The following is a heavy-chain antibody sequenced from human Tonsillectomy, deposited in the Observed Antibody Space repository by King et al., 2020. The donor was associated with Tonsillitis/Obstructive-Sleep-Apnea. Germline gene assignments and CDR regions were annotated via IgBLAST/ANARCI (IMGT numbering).Heavy chain of an antibody. J-gene: IGHJ4*02. CDR2: ISGSGGST. CDR3: AKDWGDIAARPRHFDY. V-gene: IGHV3-23*04. CDR1: GFTFSSYA. D-gene: IGHD6-6*01. Sequence: VQLVESGGGLVQPGGSLRLSCAASGFTFSSYAMSWVRQAPGKGLEGVSAISGSGGSTYYADSVKGRFTISRDNSKNTLDLQMNSLRAEDTAVYYCAKDWGDIAARPRHFDYWGQGTLVTVSS.